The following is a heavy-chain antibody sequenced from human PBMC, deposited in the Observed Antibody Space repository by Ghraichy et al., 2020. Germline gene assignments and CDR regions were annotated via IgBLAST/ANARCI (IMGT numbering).Heavy chain of an antibody. D-gene: IGHD6-13*01. V-gene: IGHV4-59*01. Sequence: SETLSLTCTVSGGSISSNCWSWIRQRQGKGLEWIGYIYYSESTNYNHSLKRRITISVDTAKNQFSLKLSSVTVADTDVYYCSRRGGDSSSLDYWGQGTLVTVSS. CDR3: SRRGGDSSSLDY. J-gene: IGHJ4*02. CDR1: GGSISSNC. CDR2: IYYSEST.